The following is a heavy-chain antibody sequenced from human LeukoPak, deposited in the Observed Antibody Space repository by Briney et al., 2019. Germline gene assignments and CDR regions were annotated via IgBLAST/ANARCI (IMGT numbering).Heavy chain of an antibody. CDR3: ARGTGYRAPPHFDY. D-gene: IGHD5-18*01. CDR1: GFTFSSYS. J-gene: IGHJ4*02. CDR2: INHSGST. Sequence: GSLRLSCAASGFTFSSYSMNWIRQPPGKGLEWIGEINHSGSTNYNPSLKSRVTISVDTSKNQFSLKLSSVTAADTAVYYCARGTGYRAPPHFDYWGQGTLVTVSS. V-gene: IGHV4-34*01.